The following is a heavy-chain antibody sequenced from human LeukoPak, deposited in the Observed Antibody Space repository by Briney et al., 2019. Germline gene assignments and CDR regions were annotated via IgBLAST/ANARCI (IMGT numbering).Heavy chain of an antibody. CDR2: MYTGGTT. D-gene: IGHD3-16*01. CDR1: GFSVSGTH. J-gene: IGHJ4*02. CDR3: AKDEATSGGGLAS. V-gene: IGHV3-53*01. Sequence: PGGSLRLSCAASGFSVSGTHMSWVRQAPGKGLEWVSAMYTGGTTYYADSVQGRLTIYRDNSKNTLYLQMNSLRAEDTAVYYCAKDEATSGGGLASWGQGTLVSVSS.